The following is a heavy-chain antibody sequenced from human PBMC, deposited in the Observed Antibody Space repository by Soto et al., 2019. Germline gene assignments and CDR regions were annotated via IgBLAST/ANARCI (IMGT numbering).Heavy chain of an antibody. V-gene: IGHV4-4*07. Sequence: SETLSLTCTVSGASISGFYWSWIRKSAGKGLEWIGRIYATGTTDYNPSLKSRVMMSVDTSKKQFSLKLRSVTAADTAVYYCVSDGMKTLRDWIDPWGQGISVTVSS. CDR1: GASISGFY. J-gene: IGHJ5*02. CDR2: IYATGTT. CDR3: VSDGMKTLRDWIDP. D-gene: IGHD4-17*01.